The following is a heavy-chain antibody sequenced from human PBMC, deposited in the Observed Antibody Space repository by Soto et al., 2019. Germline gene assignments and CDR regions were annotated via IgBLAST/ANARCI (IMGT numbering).Heavy chain of an antibody. J-gene: IGHJ6*02. CDR3: ARTLAAAGPQYYYYGMDV. Sequence: QVQLVESGGGVVQPGRSLRLSCAASGFTFSSYGMHWVRHAPGKGLEWVAVIWYDGSNKYYADSVKGRFTISRDNSKNTLYLQMHSLGAEDTAVYYCARTLAAAGPQYYYYGMDVWGQGTTVTVSS. CDR1: GFTFSSYG. V-gene: IGHV3-33*01. CDR2: IWYDGSNK. D-gene: IGHD6-13*01.